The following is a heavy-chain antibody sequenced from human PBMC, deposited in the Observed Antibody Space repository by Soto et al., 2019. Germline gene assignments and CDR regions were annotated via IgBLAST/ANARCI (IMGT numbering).Heavy chain of an antibody. V-gene: IGHV3-30*18. J-gene: IGHJ6*02. CDR2: ISYGGSNK. CDR1: GFTFTNYA. Sequence: QVQLVESGGGVVQPGRSLRLSCAASGFTFTNYAMHWVRQAPGKGLEWVALISYGGSNKNYADSVKGRFTISRDNSKNTLYLQMYSLRAEDTAVYYCAKHQTYYLYAMDVWGQGTTVTVSS. D-gene: IGHD2-21*01. CDR3: AKHQTYYLYAMDV.